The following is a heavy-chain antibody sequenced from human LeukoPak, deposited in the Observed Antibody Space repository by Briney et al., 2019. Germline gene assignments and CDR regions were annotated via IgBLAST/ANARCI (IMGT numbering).Heavy chain of an antibody. J-gene: IGHJ4*02. D-gene: IGHD5-24*01. Sequence: SETLSLTCTVCGGSMSSYYWSWLRQPPGKGLEWIGYIYYSGSTKYNPSLKSRVTISVDTSKNQFSLKLSSVTAAATAVYYCARGARAGYNLVPFDYWGQGTLVTVSS. V-gene: IGHV4-59*08. CDR3: ARGARAGYNLVPFDY. CDR2: IYYSGST. CDR1: GGSMSSYY.